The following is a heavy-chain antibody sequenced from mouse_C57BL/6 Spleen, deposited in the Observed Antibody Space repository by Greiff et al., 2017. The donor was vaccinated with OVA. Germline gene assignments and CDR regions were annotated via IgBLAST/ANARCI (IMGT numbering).Heavy chain of an antibody. CDR3: ASYYYGSPFAY. D-gene: IGHD1-1*01. J-gene: IGHJ3*01. CDR1: GYTFTNYW. Sequence: VKLQESGAELVRPGTSVKMSCKASGYTFTNYWIGWAKQRPGHGLEWIGDIYPGGGYTNYNEKFKGKATLTADKSSSTAYMQFSSLTSEDSAIYYCASYYYGSPFAYWGQGTLVTVSA. V-gene: IGHV1-63*01. CDR2: IYPGGGYT.